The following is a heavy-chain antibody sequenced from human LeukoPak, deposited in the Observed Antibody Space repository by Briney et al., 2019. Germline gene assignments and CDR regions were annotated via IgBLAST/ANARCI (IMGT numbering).Heavy chain of an antibody. D-gene: IGHD6-19*01. J-gene: IGHJ4*02. CDR1: GFTFSTYS. V-gene: IGHV3-48*01. CDR3: ARGGSGWYEPFDY. CDR2: ISGGSNII. Sequence: GGSLRLSCAASGFTFSTYSMNWVRQAPGKGLEWVSYISGGSNIIYNADSVRGRFTISRDNAKNTLNLQMGSLRPEDTAVYYCARGGSGWYEPFDYWGQGTLVIVSS.